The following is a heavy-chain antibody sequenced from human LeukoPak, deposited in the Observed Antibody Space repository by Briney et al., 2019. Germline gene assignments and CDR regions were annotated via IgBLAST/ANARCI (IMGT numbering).Heavy chain of an antibody. D-gene: IGHD2-2*01. J-gene: IGHJ4*02. CDR1: GYTFTSYY. Sequence: ASVKVSCKASGYTFTSYYMHWARQAPGQGLEWMGIINPSGGSTSYAQKFQGRVTMTRDTSTSTVYMELSSLRSEDTAVYYCAREEYQLLHFDYWGQGTLVTVSS. V-gene: IGHV1-46*03. CDR3: AREEYQLLHFDY. CDR2: INPSGGST.